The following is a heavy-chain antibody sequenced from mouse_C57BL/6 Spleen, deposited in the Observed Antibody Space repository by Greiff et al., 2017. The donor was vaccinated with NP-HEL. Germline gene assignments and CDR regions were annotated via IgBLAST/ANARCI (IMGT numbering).Heavy chain of an antibody. CDR1: GYSITSGYY. Sequence: EVQLQESGPGLVKPSQSLSLTCSVTGYSITSGYYWNWIRQFPGNKLEWMGYISYDGSNNYNPSLKNRISITRDTSKNQFFLKLNSVTTEDTATYYCSITTGSRGYFDVWGTGTTVTVSS. J-gene: IGHJ1*03. CDR3: SITTGSRGYFDV. V-gene: IGHV3-6*01. CDR2: ISYDGSN. D-gene: IGHD1-1*01.